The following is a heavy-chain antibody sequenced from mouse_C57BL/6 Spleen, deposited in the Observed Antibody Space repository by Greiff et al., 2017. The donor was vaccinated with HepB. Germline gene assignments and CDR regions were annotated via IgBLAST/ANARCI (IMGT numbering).Heavy chain of an antibody. J-gene: IGHJ3*01. V-gene: IGHV5-4*01. Sequence: EVMLVESGGGLVKPGGSLKLSCAASGFTFSSYAMSWVRQTPEKRLEWVATISDGGSYTYYPDNVKGRFTISRDNAKNNLYLQMSHLKSEDTAMYYCARDGYYYGSSSWFAYWGQGTLVTVSA. D-gene: IGHD1-1*01. CDR1: GFTFSSYA. CDR3: ARDGYYYGSSSWFAY. CDR2: ISDGGSYT.